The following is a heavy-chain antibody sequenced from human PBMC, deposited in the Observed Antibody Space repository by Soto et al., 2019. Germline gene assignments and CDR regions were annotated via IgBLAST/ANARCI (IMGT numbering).Heavy chain of an antibody. CDR3: ARVPETQEYDFWSGYPYYYYGMDV. V-gene: IGHV1-8*02. D-gene: IGHD3-3*01. CDR2: MNPNSGNT. J-gene: IGHJ6*02. CDR1: GYTFNSYD. Sequence: ASVKVSCKASGYTFNSYDINWVRQATGQGLEWMGWMNPNSGNTGYAQKFQGRVTMTRNTSISTAYMELSSLRSEDTAVYYCARVPETQEYDFWSGYPYYYYGMDVWGQGTTVTVSS.